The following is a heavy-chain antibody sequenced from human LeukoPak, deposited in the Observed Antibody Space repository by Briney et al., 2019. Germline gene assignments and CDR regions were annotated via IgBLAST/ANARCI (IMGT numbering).Heavy chain of an antibody. D-gene: IGHD1-26*01. Sequence: GGSLRLSCAASGFTFSSYAMHWVRQAPGKGLEWVAVISYDGSNKYYADSVKGRSTISRDNSKNTLYLQMNSLRAEDTAVYYSVVGATSGDYWGQGTLVTVSS. CDR2: ISYDGSNK. V-gene: IGHV3-30-3*01. CDR1: GFTFSSYA. J-gene: IGHJ4*02. CDR3: VVGATSGDY.